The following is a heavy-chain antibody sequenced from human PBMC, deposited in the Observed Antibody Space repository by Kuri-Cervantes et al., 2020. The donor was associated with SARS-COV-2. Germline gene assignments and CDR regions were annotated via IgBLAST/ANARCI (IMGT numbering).Heavy chain of an antibody. Sequence: SETLSLTCTVSGGSISSSSYYWGWIRQPPGKGLEWIGSIYYSGSTYYNPSLKSRVTISVDTSKNQFSLKLSSVTAADTAVYYCAREGSDIVVVSAAIRVYYYMDVWGKGTTVTVSS. V-gene: IGHV4-39*01. D-gene: IGHD2-2*01. CDR1: GGSISSSSYY. J-gene: IGHJ6*03. CDR2: IYYSGST. CDR3: AREGSDIVVVSAAIRVYYYMDV.